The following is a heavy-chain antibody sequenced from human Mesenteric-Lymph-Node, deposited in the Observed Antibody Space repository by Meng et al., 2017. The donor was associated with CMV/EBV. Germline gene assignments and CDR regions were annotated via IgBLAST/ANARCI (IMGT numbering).Heavy chain of an antibody. CDR2: IYYTGSP. J-gene: IGHJ4*02. CDR3: ARGLRTYGSGAGYDS. D-gene: IGHD3-10*01. CDR1: GPVSGDGNY. Sequence: GPVSGDGNYWSWIRQPPGKGLEWIGYIYYTGSPNYNRSLKSRVSISVDTSKNQFSLKLSSVTAADTAMYYCARGLRTYGSGAGYDSWGQGTLVTVSS. V-gene: IGHV4-61*08.